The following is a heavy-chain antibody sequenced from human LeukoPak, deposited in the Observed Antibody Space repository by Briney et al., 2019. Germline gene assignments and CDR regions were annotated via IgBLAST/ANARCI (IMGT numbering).Heavy chain of an antibody. CDR2: INPNSGGT. J-gene: IGHJ4*02. Sequence: GASVKVSCKASGHTFTGYYMHWVRQAPGQGLEWMGWINPNSGGTNYAQKFQGWVTMTRDTSISAAYMELSRLRSDDTAVYYCARAGTAMVDDGVDHWGQGTLVTVSS. V-gene: IGHV1-2*04. D-gene: IGHD5-18*01. CDR1: GHTFTGYY. CDR3: ARAGTAMVDDGVDH.